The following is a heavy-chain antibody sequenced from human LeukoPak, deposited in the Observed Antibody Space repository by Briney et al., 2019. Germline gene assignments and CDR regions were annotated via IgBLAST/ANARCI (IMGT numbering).Heavy chain of an antibody. J-gene: IGHJ4*02. CDR3: ATQQWLVSDFDY. V-gene: IGHV3-74*01. CDR2: ISPDGTSK. Sequence: GGSLRLSCAASGFTFRSYWMHWVRQAPGKGLVWVSRISPDGTSKSYADSVKGRFTISRDNSKNTLYLQMNSLRAEDTAVYYCATQQWLVSDFDYWGQGTLVTVSS. CDR1: GFTFRSYW. D-gene: IGHD6-19*01.